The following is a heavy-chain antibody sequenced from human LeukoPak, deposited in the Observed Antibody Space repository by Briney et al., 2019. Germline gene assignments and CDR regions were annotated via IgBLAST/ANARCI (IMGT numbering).Heavy chain of an antibody. CDR1: RGSISSSSYY. CDR2: IYYSGST. V-gene: IGHV4-39*01. CDR3: ASRGGIAVAGTSGSIDYFDY. D-gene: IGHD6-19*01. Sequence: SETLSLTCTVSRGSISSSSYYWGWIRQPPGKGLEWIGSIYYSGSTYYNPSLKSRVTISVDTSKNQFSLKLSSVTAADTAVYYCASRGGIAVAGTSGSIDYFDYWGQGTLVTVSS. J-gene: IGHJ4*02.